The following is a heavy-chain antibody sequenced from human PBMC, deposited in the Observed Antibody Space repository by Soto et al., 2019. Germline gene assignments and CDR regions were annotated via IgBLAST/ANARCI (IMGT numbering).Heavy chain of an antibody. J-gene: IGHJ4*02. CDR1: GGSISGGDYY. Sequence: SLTCTVSGGSISGGDYYWSWIRQPPGEGLEWIGYIYYSGSTYYNPSLKSRVTISVDTSKNQFSLKLSSVTAADTAVYYCAMNPHRSNSGYDLVDYWGQGTLVTVSS. V-gene: IGHV4-30-4*01. CDR3: AMNPHRSNSGYDLVDY. CDR2: IYYSGST. D-gene: IGHD5-12*01.